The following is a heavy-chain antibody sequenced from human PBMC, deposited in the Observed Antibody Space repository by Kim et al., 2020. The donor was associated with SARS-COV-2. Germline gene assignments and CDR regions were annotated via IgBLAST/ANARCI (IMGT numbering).Heavy chain of an antibody. CDR2: IIPIFGTA. D-gene: IGHD2-2*02. J-gene: IGHJ5*02. V-gene: IGHV1-69*13. CDR3: ARGGGGVVVPAAIPWFDP. Sequence: SVKVSCKASGGTFSSYAISWVRQAPGQGLEWMGGIIPIFGTANYAQKFQGRVTITADESTSTAYMELSSLRSEDTAVYYCARGGGGVVVPAAIPWFDPWGQGTLVTVSS. CDR1: GGTFSSYA.